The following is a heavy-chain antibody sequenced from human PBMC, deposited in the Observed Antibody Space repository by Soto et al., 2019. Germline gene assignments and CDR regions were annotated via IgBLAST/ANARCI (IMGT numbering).Heavy chain of an antibody. V-gene: IGHV4-30-2*01. CDR1: GGSISSGGYC. J-gene: IGHJ3*02. D-gene: IGHD1-7*01. Sequence: QLQLQESGSGLVKPSQTLPLTCAVSGGSISSGGYCWTWIRQPPGKGLEWIGYIYHDGSTNYNPSLKGRITISVDGSKTQFTLGLTSWTAADTAVYFCARDMNWNFGGGRAFDIWGQGTLVTVSS. CDR3: ARDMNWNFGGGRAFDI. CDR2: IYHDGST.